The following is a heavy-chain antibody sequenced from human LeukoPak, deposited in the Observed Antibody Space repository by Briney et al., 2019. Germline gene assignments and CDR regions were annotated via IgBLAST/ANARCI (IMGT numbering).Heavy chain of an antibody. Sequence: GGSLRLSCAASGFTSSWMSWVRQAPGKGLEWVANIKQDGSEKYYVDSVKGRFTISRDNAKNSLYLQMNSLRAEDTAVYYCATDHWGCSYGLWGQGTQVTVSS. CDR1: GFTSSW. D-gene: IGHD5-18*01. CDR2: IKQDGSEK. CDR3: ATDHWGCSYGL. V-gene: IGHV3-7*03. J-gene: IGHJ4*02.